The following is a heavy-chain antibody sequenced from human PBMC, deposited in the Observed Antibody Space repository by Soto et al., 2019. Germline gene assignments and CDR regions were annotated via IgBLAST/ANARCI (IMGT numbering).Heavy chain of an antibody. V-gene: IGHV4-59*01. D-gene: IGHD2-15*01. J-gene: IGHJ4*02. CDR3: ARFHFFGGSIYHYYLDF. Sequence: PSETLSLTCTVSGGSIGSFYWSWIRQPPGGTLEWIGYIYASGTTTYNPSLESRVTTSVDMPNNEFSLDLTSVTAADTAVYYCARFHFFGGSIYHYYLDFRGQGSLVIVSA. CDR1: GGSIGSFY. CDR2: IYASGTT.